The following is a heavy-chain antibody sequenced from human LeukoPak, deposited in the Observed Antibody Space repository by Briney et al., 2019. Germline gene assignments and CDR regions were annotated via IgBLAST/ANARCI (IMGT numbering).Heavy chain of an antibody. CDR2: INVYNGNT. CDR1: GYTFTSSG. CDR3: ARGLVVPAAMGEFDY. D-gene: IGHD2-2*01. V-gene: IGHV1-18*01. J-gene: IGHJ4*02. Sequence: ASVKVSCKASGYTFTSSGINWVRQAPGQGLEWMGCINVYNGNTNYAQKFQGRITMTRDTSTNTAYMELRSLKSDDTAVYYCARGLVVPAAMGEFDYWGQGTLIAVSS.